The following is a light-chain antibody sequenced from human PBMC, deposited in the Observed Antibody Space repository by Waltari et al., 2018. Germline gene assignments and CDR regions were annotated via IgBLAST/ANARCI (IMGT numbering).Light chain of an antibody. V-gene: IGKV3-11*01. CDR1: QSVGRF. Sequence: EIVLTQSPATLSLSPGEGATLSCRASQSVGRFLAWYQQKPGQAPRRLIYDASNRATGIPARFSASGSGTDFTLTLSSLEPEDFAVYYCQQRSSWPYSFGQGTKLEIK. CDR2: DAS. J-gene: IGKJ2*03. CDR3: QQRSSWPYS.